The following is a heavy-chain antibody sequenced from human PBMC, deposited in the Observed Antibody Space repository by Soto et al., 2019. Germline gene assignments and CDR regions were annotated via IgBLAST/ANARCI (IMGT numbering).Heavy chain of an antibody. CDR1: GYTFTGYY. D-gene: IGHD3-16*02. CDR3: ARIGYYDYVWGSYRTGQEYYFDY. Sequence: VSVKVSCKASGYTFTGYYMHWVRQAPGQGLEWMGWINPNSGGTNYAQKFQGRVTMTRDTSISTAYMELSRLRSDDTAVYYCARIGYYDYVWGSYRTGQEYYFDYWGQGTLVTVSS. J-gene: IGHJ4*02. CDR2: INPNSGGT. V-gene: IGHV1-2*02.